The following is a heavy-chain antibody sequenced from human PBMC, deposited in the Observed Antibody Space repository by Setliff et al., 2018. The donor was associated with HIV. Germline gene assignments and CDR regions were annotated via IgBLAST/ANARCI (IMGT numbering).Heavy chain of an antibody. D-gene: IGHD3-10*01. J-gene: IGHJ5*02. CDR2: ITDDGTA. CDR1: GGSFSGYY. V-gene: IGHV4-34*01. Sequence: PSETLSLTCAVYGGSFSGYYWNWIRQPPGKGLEWIGEITDDGTATYTSSLKSRVTISLDTSKKQLSLKVTSVTAADTAVYYCARDFNVVRGVIGWFDPWGQGTLVTVSS. CDR3: ARDFNVVRGVIGWFDP.